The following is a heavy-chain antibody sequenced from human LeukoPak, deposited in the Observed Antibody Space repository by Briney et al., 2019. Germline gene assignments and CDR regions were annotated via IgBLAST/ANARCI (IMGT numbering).Heavy chain of an antibody. CDR1: GFIFNNYW. Sequence: GGSLRLSCAASGFIFNNYWMQWVRQAPGKGLEWVANINYGGNENYHVDPVKGRFSISRDNVRNSLYLQMNSLRAEDTAVYYCTRGDPDKWGQGTLVIVSS. V-gene: IGHV3-7*03. CDR2: INYGGNEN. D-gene: IGHD2-21*02. CDR3: TRGDPDK. J-gene: IGHJ4*02.